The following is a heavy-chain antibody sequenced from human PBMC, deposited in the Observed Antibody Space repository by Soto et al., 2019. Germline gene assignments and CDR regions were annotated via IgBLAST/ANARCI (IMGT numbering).Heavy chain of an antibody. J-gene: IGHJ1*01. CDR2: INPNSGGT. CDR3: ARNYYDSSGYYPPRGAEYFQH. CDR1: GYTFTSYG. V-gene: IGHV1-2*02. D-gene: IGHD3-22*01. Sequence: ASLEVSCKASGYTFTSYGIIWVRQAPGQGLEWMGWINPNSGGTNYAQKFQGRVTMTRDTSISTAYMELSRLRSDDTAVYYCARNYYDSSGYYPPRGAEYFQHWGQGTLVTASS.